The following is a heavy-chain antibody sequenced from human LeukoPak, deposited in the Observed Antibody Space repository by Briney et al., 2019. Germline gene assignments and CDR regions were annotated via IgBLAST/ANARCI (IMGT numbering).Heavy chain of an antibody. CDR3: AKDQGYACTSANCYPDY. D-gene: IGHD2-2*01. J-gene: IGHJ4*02. V-gene: IGHV3-23*01. CDR2: ISGSGGHT. CDR1: GFTFSSYA. Sequence: GGSLRLSCVASGFTFSSYAMTWVRQAPGKGLEWVSAISGSGGHTYYADSVKGRFTISRDNSNNTLFLLMNSLRAEDTALYYCAKDQGYACTSANCYPDYWGQGTLVTVSS.